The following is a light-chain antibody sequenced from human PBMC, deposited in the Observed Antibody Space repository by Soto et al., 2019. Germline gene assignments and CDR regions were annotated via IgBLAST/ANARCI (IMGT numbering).Light chain of an antibody. V-gene: IGLV1-40*01. CDR2: GNS. Sequence: QAVVTQPPSVSGAPGQRVTISCTGSSSNIGAGYDVHWYQQLPGTAPKLLIYGNSNRPSGVPDRFSGSKSGTSASLAINGLQAEDEADYYCQSYDSSLSGSVVFGGGTKLTVL. CDR1: SSNIGAGYD. J-gene: IGLJ2*01. CDR3: QSYDSSLSGSVV.